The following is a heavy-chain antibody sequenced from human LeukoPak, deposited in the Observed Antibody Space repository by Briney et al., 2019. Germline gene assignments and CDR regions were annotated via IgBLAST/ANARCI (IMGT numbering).Heavy chain of an antibody. CDR2: IYYSGST. D-gene: IGHD6-19*01. CDR3: ARDLIAVAGTGLDY. CDR1: GGSISSSSYY. V-gene: IGHV4-39*07. J-gene: IGHJ4*02. Sequence: SETLSLTCTVSGGSISSSSYYWGWIRQPPGKGLEWIGSIYYSGSTYYNPSLKSRVTISVDTSKNQFSLKLSSVTAADTAVYYCARDLIAVAGTGLDYWGQGTLVTVSS.